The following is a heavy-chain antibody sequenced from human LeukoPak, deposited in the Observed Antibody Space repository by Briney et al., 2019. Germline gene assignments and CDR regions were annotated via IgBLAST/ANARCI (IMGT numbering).Heavy chain of an antibody. CDR1: GFTFSTYA. CDR2: ISGSGDST. V-gene: IGHV3-23*01. CDR3: AKKTTVSPSDANDY. J-gene: IGHJ4*02. D-gene: IGHD4-4*01. Sequence: GGSLRLSCAASGFTFSTYAVNWVRQAPGKGLEWVSTISGSGDSTYYADSVKGRFTISRDNSKDTLYLQMNSLRAKDTAVYYCAKKTTVSPSDANDYWGQGTLVTVSS.